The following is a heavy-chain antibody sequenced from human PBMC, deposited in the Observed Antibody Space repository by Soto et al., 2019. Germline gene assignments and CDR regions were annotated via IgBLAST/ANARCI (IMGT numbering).Heavy chain of an antibody. J-gene: IGHJ6*02. CDR1: GYTFSSYD. CDR2: ISPYNGNT. D-gene: IGHD2-15*01. V-gene: IGHV1-18*01. Sequence: QGQLVQSGAEVKKPGASVKVSCKTAGYTFSSYDIGWVRQAPGQGLEWMGWISPYNGNTNYAQTFQGRVTMTTDIPTKPASMELRSLRSVDTAVYYCAREDRYYGMGVWCRGTTVTVSS. CDR3: AREDRYYGMGV.